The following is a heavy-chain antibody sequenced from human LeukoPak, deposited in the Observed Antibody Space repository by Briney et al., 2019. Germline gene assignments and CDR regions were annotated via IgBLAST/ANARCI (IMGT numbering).Heavy chain of an antibody. CDR1: GFTFNNYN. J-gene: IGHJ4*02. V-gene: IGHV3-21*01. CDR2: ITSSGTYI. D-gene: IGHD4-17*01. Sequence: GGSLRLSCAASGFTFNNYNMNWVRQAPGKALEWVSSITSSGTYIFYADSVKGRFTISRDNAKNSLYLQMNSLGPEDTAVYYCARDRTTVTTRVDYWGQGTLVTVSS. CDR3: ARDRTTVTTRVDY.